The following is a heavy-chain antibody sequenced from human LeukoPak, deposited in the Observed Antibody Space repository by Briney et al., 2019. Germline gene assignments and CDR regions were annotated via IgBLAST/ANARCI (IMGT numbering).Heavy chain of an antibody. CDR2: ISNSGDTR. D-gene: IGHD6-13*01. V-gene: IGHV3-11*01. CDR1: GFTFSDYY. Sequence: GGSLRLSCAASGFTFSDYYMSWIRQAPGKGLEWLAYISNSGDTRKYADSVTGRFTISRDNAKNSLYLQMNSLRAEDTAVYYCARGSQYSSSWFDYWGQGTLVTVSS. J-gene: IGHJ4*02. CDR3: ARGSQYSSSWFDY.